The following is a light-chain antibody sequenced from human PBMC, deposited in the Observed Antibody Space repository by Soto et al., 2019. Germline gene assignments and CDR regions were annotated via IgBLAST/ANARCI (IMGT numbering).Light chain of an antibody. Sequence: DIQLTQTPSFLSASVGDRVTITCRASQGISSFLAWFQQEAGKAPKLLIYAASTLQRGVPSRFSGSGSGTEFTLTISSLQPEDFATYYCQQLNSYPITFGQGTRLDIQ. CDR2: AAS. CDR3: QQLNSYPIT. J-gene: IGKJ5*01. V-gene: IGKV1-9*01. CDR1: QGISSF.